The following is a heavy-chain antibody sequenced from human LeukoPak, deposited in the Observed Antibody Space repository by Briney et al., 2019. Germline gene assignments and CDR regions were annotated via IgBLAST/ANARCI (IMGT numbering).Heavy chain of an antibody. D-gene: IGHD2-15*01. CDR1: GGSIRSYY. CDR3: ARAPPCCSGGSCYFDY. J-gene: IGHJ4*02. CDR2: IYYSGNT. V-gene: IGHV4-59*01. Sequence: SETLSLTCTVSGGSIRSYYWSWIRQPPGKGLEWIGYIYYSGNTNYNPSLRSRITISVDMSKNQFSLKLSSVTAADTAVYYCARAPPCCSGGSCYFDYWGQGTLVTVSS.